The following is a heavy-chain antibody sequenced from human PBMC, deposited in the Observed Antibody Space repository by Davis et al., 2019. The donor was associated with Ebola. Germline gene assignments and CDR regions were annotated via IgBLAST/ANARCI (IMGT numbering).Heavy chain of an antibody. V-gene: IGHV1-3*01. CDR3: ARLPYYDSSGYYYAYCDY. D-gene: IGHD3-22*01. J-gene: IGHJ4*02. Sequence: ASVKVSCKASGYTFTSYAMHWVRQAPGQRLEWMGWINAGNGNTKYSQKFQGRVTITRDTSASTAYMELSRLRSDDTAVYYCARLPYYDSSGYYYAYCDYWGQGTLVTVSS. CDR2: INAGNGNT. CDR1: GYTFTSYA.